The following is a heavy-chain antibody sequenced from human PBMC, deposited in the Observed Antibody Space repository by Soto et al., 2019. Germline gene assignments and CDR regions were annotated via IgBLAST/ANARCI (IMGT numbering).Heavy chain of an antibody. Sequence: ASVKVSCKASGYTYTRYDINWVRQATGQGLEWMGWMNPNSGNTGYAQKFQGRVTMTRNTSISTAYMELSSLRSEDTAVYYCARVCHSTSCYDAFDIWGQGTMVTVSS. CDR1: GYTYTRYD. J-gene: IGHJ3*02. CDR2: MNPNSGNT. D-gene: IGHD2-2*01. V-gene: IGHV1-8*01. CDR3: ARVCHSTSCYDAFDI.